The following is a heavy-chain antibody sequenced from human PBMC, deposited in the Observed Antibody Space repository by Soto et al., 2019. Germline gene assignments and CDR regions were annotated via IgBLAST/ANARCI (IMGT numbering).Heavy chain of an antibody. D-gene: IGHD1-7*01. CDR3: ASRLKEAGISGNYNYAMDA. V-gene: IGHV1-69*12. CDR1: GGTFSNYA. CDR2: IMPIFGRP. J-gene: IGHJ6*02. Sequence: QVQLVQSGAEVKKPGSSVKVSCKASGGTFSNYAFSWVRQAPGQGLEWLGGIMPIFGRPDYAQKFRARVTITADASTGTADMEPTSLRSEDTADYYCASRLKEAGISGNYNYAMDAWGQGATVTVSS.